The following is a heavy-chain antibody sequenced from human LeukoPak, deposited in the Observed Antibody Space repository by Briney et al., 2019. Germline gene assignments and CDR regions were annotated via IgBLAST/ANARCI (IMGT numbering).Heavy chain of an antibody. D-gene: IGHD3-22*01. CDR3: ARDLYYYDSSNYHDVFDV. J-gene: IGHJ3*01. CDR1: DYTFTRYG. Sequence: GASVKDSCKASDYTFTRYGISWVRQAPGQGLEWMGWIRGYVGNTFYAQKFQGRVTMTPDTSTKTAYMELRSLRSDDTAVYYCARDLYYYDSSNYHDVFDVWGQGTMVTVSS. CDR2: IRGYVGNT. V-gene: IGHV1-18*01.